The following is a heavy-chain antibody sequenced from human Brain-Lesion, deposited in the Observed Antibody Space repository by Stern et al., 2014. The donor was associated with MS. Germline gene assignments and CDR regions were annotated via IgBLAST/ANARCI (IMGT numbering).Heavy chain of an antibody. CDR3: ARENGYYDSSTFPPHFDY. CDR2: TSFDGSKK. Sequence: DQLVESGGGVAQPGRSLRLACAPSGLTLSGYAMHWVRQAPGKGLAWVAGTSFDGSKKYYADSVKGRFTISRDKSNNTLYLQVNSLRAEDTAVYYCARENGYYDSSTFPPHFDYWGQGTLVTVSS. V-gene: IGHV3-30*01. CDR1: GLTLSGYA. J-gene: IGHJ4*02. D-gene: IGHD3-22*01.